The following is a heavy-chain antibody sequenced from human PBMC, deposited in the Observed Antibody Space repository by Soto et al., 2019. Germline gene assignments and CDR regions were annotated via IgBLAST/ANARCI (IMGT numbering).Heavy chain of an antibody. CDR2: IIPIFGTA. V-gene: IGHV1-69*13. D-gene: IGHD4-17*01. CDR3: ASYGDYEIDC. CDR1: GGTFSSYA. Sequence: GASVKVSCKASGGTFSSYAITWVRQAPGQGLEWMGGIIPIFGTANYAQKFQGRVTITADESTSTAYMELSSLRSEDTAVYYCASYGDYEIDCWGQGTLVTVSS. J-gene: IGHJ4*02.